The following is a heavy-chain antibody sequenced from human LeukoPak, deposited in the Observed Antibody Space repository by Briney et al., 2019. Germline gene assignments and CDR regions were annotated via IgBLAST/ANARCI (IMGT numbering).Heavy chain of an antibody. V-gene: IGHV4-59*01. CDR3: ARVVDSCGYYYYYYMDV. Sequence: PSETLSLTCTVAGGSISSYYWSWIRQPPGKGLEWIGYIYYSGSTNSNPSLKSRVTISVDTSKNQFSLKLSSVTAADTAVYYCARVVDSCGYYYYYYMDVWGKGTTVTVSS. CDR1: GGSISSYY. J-gene: IGHJ6*03. CDR2: IYYSGST. D-gene: IGHD3-22*01.